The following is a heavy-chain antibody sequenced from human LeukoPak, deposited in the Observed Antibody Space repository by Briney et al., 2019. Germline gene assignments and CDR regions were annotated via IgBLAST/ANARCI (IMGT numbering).Heavy chain of an antibody. J-gene: IGHJ4*02. Sequence: ASVKVPCKAAGYAFTSYGISWVRQAPGQGLEWMGWISAYNGNTNYAQKLQGRVTMTTDTSTSTAYMELRSLRSDDTAVYYCARDEGIAAAGTSDYWGQGTLVTVSS. CDR2: ISAYNGNT. CDR1: GYAFTSYG. D-gene: IGHD6-13*01. V-gene: IGHV1-18*01. CDR3: ARDEGIAAAGTSDY.